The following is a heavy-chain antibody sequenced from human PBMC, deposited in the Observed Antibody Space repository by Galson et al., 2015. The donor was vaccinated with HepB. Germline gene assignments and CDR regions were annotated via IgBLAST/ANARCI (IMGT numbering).Heavy chain of an antibody. CDR2: IDWDDDK. CDR1: GFSLSTSGMC. Sequence: PALVKPTQTLTLTCTFSGFSLSTSGMCVSWIRQPPGKALEWLALIDWDDDKYYSTSLKTRLTISKDTSKNQVVLTMTNMDPVDTAAYCCVRILGTGSGYEGMDYWAQGTLVTVPA. D-gene: IGHD3-22*01. CDR3: VRILGTGSGYEGMDY. J-gene: IGHJ4*02. V-gene: IGHV2-70*01.